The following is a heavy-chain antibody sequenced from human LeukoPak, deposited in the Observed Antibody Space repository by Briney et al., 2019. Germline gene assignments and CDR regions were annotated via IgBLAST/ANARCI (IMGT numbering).Heavy chain of an antibody. Sequence: PGGSLRLSCAASGFTVSSNYMSWVRQAPGKGLEWVSVIYSGGSTYYADSVKGRFTISRDNSKNTLFLQMNSLRAEDTAMYYCARRAYYFYYFDSWGQGTLVTVSS. CDR1: GFTVSSNY. D-gene: IGHD3-10*01. CDR2: IYSGGST. J-gene: IGHJ4*02. V-gene: IGHV3-53*01. CDR3: ARRAYYFYYFDS.